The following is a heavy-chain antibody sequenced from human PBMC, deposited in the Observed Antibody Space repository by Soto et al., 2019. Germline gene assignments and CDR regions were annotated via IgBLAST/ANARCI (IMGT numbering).Heavy chain of an antibody. D-gene: IGHD5-12*01. CDR2: IKDGGYT. J-gene: IGHJ4*02. Sequence: QVQLQQWGAGLLQPSETLPLYCDVNGGSLSGYYWSWISQPPGKGLEWIGEIKDGGYTNYSPSLKSRATISSDRSNNQFSLRLNSVTVADTGVYYCARGQEGVVATHWDQGALVTVSS. CDR3: ARGQEGVVATH. V-gene: IGHV4-34*01. CDR1: GGSLSGYY.